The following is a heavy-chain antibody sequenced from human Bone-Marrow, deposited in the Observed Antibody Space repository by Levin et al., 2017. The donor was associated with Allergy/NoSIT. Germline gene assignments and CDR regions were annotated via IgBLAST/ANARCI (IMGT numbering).Heavy chain of an antibody. CDR3: ARGGLATYLRSRFDY. V-gene: IGHV3-7*01. Sequence: GESLKISCTASGFTFSSYWMTWVRQAPGKGLEWVANIQQDGNEKYYVDSVKGRFTISRDNAEKSLYLQMNSLRVEDTAIYFCARGGLATYLRSRFDYWGQGILVTVSS. CDR1: GFTFSSYW. CDR2: IQQDGNEK. D-gene: IGHD2-2*02. J-gene: IGHJ4*02.